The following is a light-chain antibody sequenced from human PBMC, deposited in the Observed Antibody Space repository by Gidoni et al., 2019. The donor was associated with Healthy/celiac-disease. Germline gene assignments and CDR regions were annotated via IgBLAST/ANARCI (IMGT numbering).Light chain of an antibody. CDR2: DVS. V-gene: IGLV2-14*01. CDR3: SSYTSSSTRV. CDR1: SSDVGGYNY. J-gene: IGLJ1*01. Sequence: QSALTQPASVSWSPGQSITISCTGTSSDVGGYNYVSWYQQHPGKAPKPMIYDVSNRPSGVSNRFSGSKSGNTASLTISGLQAEDEADYYCSSYTSSSTRVFGTGTKVTVL.